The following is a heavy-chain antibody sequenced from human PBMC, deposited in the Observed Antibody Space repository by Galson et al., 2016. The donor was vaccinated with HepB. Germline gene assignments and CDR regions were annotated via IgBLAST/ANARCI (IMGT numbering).Heavy chain of an antibody. J-gene: IGHJ6*02. CDR2: IHYSGST. CDR1: GGSLSTYY. Sequence: LSLTCTVSGGSLSTYYWSWIRQPPGKGLEWIGYIHYSGSTNYNPSLKSRVTISADTSKNQFSLKLSSVTAADTAVYYCARDGKYYFALDIWDQGTSVTVSS. CDR3: ARDGKYYFALDI. V-gene: IGHV4-59*01.